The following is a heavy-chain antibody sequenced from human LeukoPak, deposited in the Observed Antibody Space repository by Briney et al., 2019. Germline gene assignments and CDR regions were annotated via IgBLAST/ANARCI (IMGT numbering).Heavy chain of an antibody. CDR2: INPNSGGT. CDR1: GYTFTGYY. Sequence: ASVKVSCKASGYTFTGYYMHWVRQAPGQGLEWMGWINPNSGGTNYAQKFQGRVTMTRDTSISTAYMELSRLRSDDTAVYYCARAVAGQPYYSDYWGQGTLVTVSS. V-gene: IGHV1-2*02. J-gene: IGHJ4*02. D-gene: IGHD6-19*01. CDR3: ARAVAGQPYYSDY.